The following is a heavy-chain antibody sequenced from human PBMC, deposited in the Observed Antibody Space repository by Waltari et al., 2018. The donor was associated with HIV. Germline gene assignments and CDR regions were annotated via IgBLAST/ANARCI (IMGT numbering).Heavy chain of an antibody. CDR2: IHSPGRT. V-gene: IGHV4-59*01. CDR3: ARGIFGGNPGY. CDR1: GGSITTYL. D-gene: IGHD2-15*01. J-gene: IGHJ4*02. Sequence: QLQLRESGPRLVKPLETLALNRSVSGGSITTYLWNWYRQPPGKGLEWIGYIHSPGRTNYNPSLKSQVTISVDTSKTVFSLQLKSVTAADTAIYYCARGIFGGNPGYWGRGTLITVS.